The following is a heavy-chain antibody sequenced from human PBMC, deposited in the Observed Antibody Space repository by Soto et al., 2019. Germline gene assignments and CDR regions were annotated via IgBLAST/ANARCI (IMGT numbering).Heavy chain of an antibody. CDR3: ARAWGSLRDNWFDP. Sequence: ASVKVSCKASGYTFTSDAMHWVRQAPGQRLEWMGWINAGNGNTKYSQKFQGRVTITRDTSASTAYMELSSLRSEDTAVYYCARAWGSLRDNWFDPWGQGTLVTVSS. J-gene: IGHJ5*02. D-gene: IGHD4-17*01. CDR2: INAGNGNT. CDR1: GYTFTSDA. V-gene: IGHV1-3*01.